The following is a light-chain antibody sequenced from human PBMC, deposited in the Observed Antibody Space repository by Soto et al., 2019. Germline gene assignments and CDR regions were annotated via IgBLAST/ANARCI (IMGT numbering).Light chain of an antibody. J-gene: IGLJ3*02. V-gene: IGLV1-51*01. CDR1: SSNIGNDY. CDR3: GAWDSSLSVWV. Sequence: QSVLTQPPSVSAAPGQRVTISCSGSSSNIGNDYVSWYQQLPGTAPKLLIYDNNNRTSGIPDRFSGSKSGTSATLGITGLQAGDEADYYCGAWDSSLSVWVFGGGTQLTVL. CDR2: DNN.